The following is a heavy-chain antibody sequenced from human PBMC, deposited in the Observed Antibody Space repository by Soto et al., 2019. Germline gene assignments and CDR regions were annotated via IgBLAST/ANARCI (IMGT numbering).Heavy chain of an antibody. CDR2: IYYSGST. D-gene: IGHD3-10*01. V-gene: IGHV4-39*01. CDR1: GGSISSSSYY. J-gene: IGHJ6*02. CDR3: ARHSHVLLWFGELLDYYSYGMDV. Sequence: SETLSLTCTVSGGSISSSSYYWGWIRQPPGKGLEWIGSIYYSGSTYYNPSLKSRVTISVDTSKNQFSLKLSSVTAADTAVYYCARHSHVLLWFGELLDYYSYGMDVWGQGTTVTVSS.